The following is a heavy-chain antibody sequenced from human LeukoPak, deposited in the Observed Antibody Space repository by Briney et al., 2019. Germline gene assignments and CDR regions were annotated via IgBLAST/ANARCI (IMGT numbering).Heavy chain of an antibody. Sequence: GGSLRPSCAASGFTFSSYGMHWVRQAPGKGLEWVAFIRYDGSNKYYADSVKGRFTISRDNSKNTLYLQMNSLRAEDTAVYYCAKSGSLSHSFDYWGQGTLVTVSS. CDR1: GFTFSSYG. V-gene: IGHV3-30*02. CDR3: AKSGSLSHSFDY. CDR2: IRYDGSNK. D-gene: IGHD3-16*02. J-gene: IGHJ4*02.